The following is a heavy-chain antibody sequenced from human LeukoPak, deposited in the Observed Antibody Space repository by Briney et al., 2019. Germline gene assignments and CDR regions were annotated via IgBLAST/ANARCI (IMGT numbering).Heavy chain of an antibody. CDR3: AKVNTLGGVIASHYYGMDV. CDR1: GFSFSSYV. D-gene: IGHD3-16*02. V-gene: IGHV3-30*18. Sequence: PSGGSLRLSCGASGFSFSSYVMHWVRQAPGKGLEWVAVISYDGSNTYHAASVKGRFTISRDNSGNTLYLQMNSLRAEDTAVYYCAKVNTLGGVIASHYYGMDVWGQGTTVTVSS. CDR2: ISYDGSNT. J-gene: IGHJ6*02.